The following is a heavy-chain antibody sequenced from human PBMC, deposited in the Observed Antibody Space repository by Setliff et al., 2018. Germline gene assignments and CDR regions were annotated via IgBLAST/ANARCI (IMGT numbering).Heavy chain of an antibody. CDR3: ARRAGAAYFDY. CDR1: GGSISSHY. J-gene: IGHJ4*02. D-gene: IGHD1-26*01. V-gene: IGHV4-59*11. CDR2: IYYSGST. Sequence: ETLSLTCTVSGGSISSHYWSWIRQPPGKGLEWIGYIYYSGSTNYNPSLKSRVTISVDTSKNQFSLKLSSVTAADTAVYYCARRAGAAYFDYWGQGTLVTVSS.